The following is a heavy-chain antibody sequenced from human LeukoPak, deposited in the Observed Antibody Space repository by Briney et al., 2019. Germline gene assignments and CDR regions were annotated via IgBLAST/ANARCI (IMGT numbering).Heavy chain of an antibody. CDR2: INPSGGST. V-gene: IGHV1-46*01. D-gene: IGHD3-3*01. CDR3: ARGHAPDFWSGYLTPQTEYFQH. Sequence: GASVKVSCKASGYTFTSYYMHWVRQAPGQGLEWMGIINPSGGSTSYAQKFQGRVTMTRDTSTSTVYMELSSLRSEDTAVYYCARGHAPDFWSGYLTPQTEYFQHWGQGTLVTVSS. CDR1: GYTFTSYY. J-gene: IGHJ1*01.